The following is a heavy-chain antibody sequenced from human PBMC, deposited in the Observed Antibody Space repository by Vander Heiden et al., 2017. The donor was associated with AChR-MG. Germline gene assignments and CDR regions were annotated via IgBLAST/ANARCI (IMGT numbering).Heavy chain of an antibody. CDR1: GYSISSGYY. CDR3: AREGIVVVVAAGADAFDI. J-gene: IGHJ3*02. V-gene: IGHV4-38-2*02. Sequence: QVQLQESGPGLVKPSETLSLTCAVSGYSISSGYYWGWIRQPPGKGLEWSGSIYHSGSTYYNPSLKSRVTISVDTSKNQFSLKLSSVTAADTAVYYCAREGIVVVVAAGADAFDIWGQGTMVTVSS. D-gene: IGHD2-15*01. CDR2: IYHSGST.